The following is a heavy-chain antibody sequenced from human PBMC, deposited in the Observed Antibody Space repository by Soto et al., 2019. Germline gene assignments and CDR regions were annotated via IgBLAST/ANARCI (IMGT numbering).Heavy chain of an antibody. CDR1: GGTFSSYA. Sequence: SVKVSCKASGGTFSSYAISWVRQAPGQGPEWMGGIIPIFGTANYAQKFQGRVTITADKSTSTAYMELSSLRSEDTAVYYCARLAGSVFAFDIWGQGTMVTVSS. CDR2: IIPIFGTA. D-gene: IGHD6-25*01. J-gene: IGHJ3*02. CDR3: ARLAGSVFAFDI. V-gene: IGHV1-69*06.